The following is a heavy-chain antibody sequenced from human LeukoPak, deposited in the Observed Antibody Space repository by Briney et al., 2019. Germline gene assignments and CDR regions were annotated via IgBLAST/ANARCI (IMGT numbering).Heavy chain of an antibody. D-gene: IGHD3-10*01. CDR1: GGSFSSYY. J-gene: IGHJ4*02. V-gene: IGHV4-34*01. CDR2: INHSGST. Sequence: SETLSLTCAVYGGSFSSYYWSWIRQPPGKGLEWIGEINHSGSTNYNPSLKSRVTISVDTSKNQFSLKLSSVTAADTAVYYCARALRGWFHDYWGQGTLVTVSS. CDR3: ARALRGWFHDY.